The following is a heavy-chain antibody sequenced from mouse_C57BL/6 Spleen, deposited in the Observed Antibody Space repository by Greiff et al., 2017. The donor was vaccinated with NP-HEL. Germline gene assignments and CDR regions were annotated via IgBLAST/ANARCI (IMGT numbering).Heavy chain of an antibody. Sequence: EVQLVESGGGLVKPGGSLKLSCAASGFTFSSYAMSWVRQTPEKRLEWVATISDGGSYTYYPDNVQGRFTISRDNAKNNLYLQMSHLKSEDTAMYYCARDFYGSSYDAMDYWGQGTSVTVSS. J-gene: IGHJ4*01. CDR3: ARDFYGSSYDAMDY. D-gene: IGHD1-1*01. CDR1: GFTFSSYA. CDR2: ISDGGSYT. V-gene: IGHV5-4*01.